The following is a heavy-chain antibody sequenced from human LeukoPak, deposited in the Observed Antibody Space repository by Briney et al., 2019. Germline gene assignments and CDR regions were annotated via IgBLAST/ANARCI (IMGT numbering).Heavy chain of an antibody. CDR1: EFSVGSNY. J-gene: IGHJ3*01. D-gene: IGHD3-22*01. Sequence: PGGSLRLSCAASEFSVGSNYMTGLRQARGEGVEGVSLLYSGGSTYYPDSVKGRFTICRDNSKNTLYLQMNSLRAEATAVYYCSAGEGYYDSSDYYSAWAFNVWGQGTMVTVSS. V-gene: IGHV3-66*01. CDR3: SAGEGYYDSSDYYSAWAFNV. CDR2: LYSGGST.